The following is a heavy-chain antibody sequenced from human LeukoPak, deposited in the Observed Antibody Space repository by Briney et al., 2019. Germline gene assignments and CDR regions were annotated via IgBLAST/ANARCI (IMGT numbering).Heavy chain of an antibody. V-gene: IGHV3-53*04. CDR3: ARVGYYYDSSGYYFDY. CDR2: IYSGGST. CDR1: GFTVSSNY. D-gene: IGHD3-22*01. Sequence: PGGSLRLSCAASGFTVSSNYMSWVRQAPGKGLEWVSVIYSGGSTYYADSVKGRFTISRHNSKNTLYLQMNSLRAEDTAVYYCARVGYYYDSSGYYFDYGGQGTLVTVSS. J-gene: IGHJ4*02.